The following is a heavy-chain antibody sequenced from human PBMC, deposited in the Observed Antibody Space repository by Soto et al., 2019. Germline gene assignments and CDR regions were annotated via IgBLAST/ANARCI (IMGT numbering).Heavy chain of an antibody. CDR1: GDTFTNCV. V-gene: IGHV1-69*01. D-gene: IGHD7-27*01. CDR3: AAELGVRYLSDA. Sequence: QLQVVQSGVEVMRPGSSVKVSCKASGDTFTNCVISWVRQAPGQGLEWMGGIIPLFGTTDFAQRFLGRLTITTDESTTTASVVLSRLRAKDTATYYCAAELGVRYLSDAWGQGTMVIVSS. J-gene: IGHJ5*02. CDR2: IIPLFGTT.